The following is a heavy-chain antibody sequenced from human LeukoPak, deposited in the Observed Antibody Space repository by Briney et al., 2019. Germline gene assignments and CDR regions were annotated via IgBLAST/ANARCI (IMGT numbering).Heavy chain of an antibody. CDR1: GDSIKSSF. V-gene: IGHV4-59*01. CDR2: VFYSGST. Sequence: SETLSLTCTVSGDSIKSSFWTWIRQSPGKGLEWIGSVFYSGSTNYNPSLRSRLTLSVDTSKSQFSLNLKSVTTADTAVYYCVRGTRRNYEGHVYYYGDFDHWGQGILVTFSS. D-gene: IGHD3-10*01. CDR3: VRGTRRNYEGHVYYYGDFDH. J-gene: IGHJ4*02.